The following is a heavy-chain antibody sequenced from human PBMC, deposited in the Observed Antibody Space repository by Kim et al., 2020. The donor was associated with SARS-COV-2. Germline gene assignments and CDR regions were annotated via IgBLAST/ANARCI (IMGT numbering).Heavy chain of an antibody. CDR3: ATAGPRYGSWSYFDY. CDR2: ISYDGGNK. J-gene: IGHJ4*01. D-gene: IGHD3-10*01. CDR1: GFTFSGYT. V-gene: IGHV3-30*04. Sequence: GGSLRLSCAGSGFTFSGYTMHWVRQAPGKGLEWVAFISYDGGNKYYVDSVKGRFTISRDNSKNTLYLQMNSLRAEDTAVYYCATAGPRYGSWSYFDYWG.